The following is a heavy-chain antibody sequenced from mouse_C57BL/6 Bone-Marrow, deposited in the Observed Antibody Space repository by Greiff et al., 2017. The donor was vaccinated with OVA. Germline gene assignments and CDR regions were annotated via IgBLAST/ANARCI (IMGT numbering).Heavy chain of an antibody. CDR3: ARVVLFYAMDY. J-gene: IGHJ4*01. Sequence: QVQLQQPGAELVKPGASVKMSCKASGYTLTSYWITWVKQRPGQGLEWIGDIYPGSGSTNYNEKFKSKATLTVDTSSSTAYMQLSSLTSEDSAVYYCARVVLFYAMDYWGQGTSVTVSS. CDR1: GYTLTSYW. CDR2: IYPGSGST. V-gene: IGHV1-55*01.